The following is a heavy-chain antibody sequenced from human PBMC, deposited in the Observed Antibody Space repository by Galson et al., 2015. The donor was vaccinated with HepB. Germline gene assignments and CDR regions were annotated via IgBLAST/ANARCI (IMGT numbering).Heavy chain of an antibody. CDR1: GFTFSSYG. J-gene: IGHJ4*02. CDR3: ARDRLLMVRGMEAGY. D-gene: IGHD3-10*01. CDR2: IWYDGSNK. V-gene: IGHV3-33*08. Sequence: SLRLSCAASGFTFSSYGMHWVRQAPGKGLEWVAVIWYDGSNKYYADSVKGRFTISRDNSKNTLYLQMNSLRAEDTAVYYCARDRLLMVRGMEAGYWGQGTLVTVSS.